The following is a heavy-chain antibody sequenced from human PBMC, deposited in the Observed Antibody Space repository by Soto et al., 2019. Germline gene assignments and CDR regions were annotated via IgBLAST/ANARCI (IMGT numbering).Heavy chain of an antibody. CDR1: GYTFTSYD. V-gene: IGHV1-8*01. D-gene: IGHD3-9*01. CDR2: MNPNSGNT. CDR3: ASSRLTYDILPGYSHYYYGMDV. Sequence: ASVKVSCKASGYTFTSYDINWVRQATGQGLEWMGWMNPNSGNTGYAQKFQGRVTMTRNTSISTAYMELSSLRSEDTAVYYCASSRLTYDILPGYSHYYYGMDVWGQGTTVTVSS. J-gene: IGHJ6*02.